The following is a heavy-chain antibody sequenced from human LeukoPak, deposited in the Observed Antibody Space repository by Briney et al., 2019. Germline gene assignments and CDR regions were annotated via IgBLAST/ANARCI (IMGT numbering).Heavy chain of an antibody. CDR2: IYYTGST. CDR1: GSSISTYY. Sequence: SETLSLTCTVSGSSISTYYWSWIRQSPGKGLEWIGYIYYTGSTYYNPSLKSRVTVSLDTSKSQFSLKMSFVTAADTAVYYCARTVSNSGYWFDAWGQGTPVTVSS. D-gene: IGHD4-11*01. J-gene: IGHJ5*02. V-gene: IGHV4-59*01. CDR3: ARTVSNSGYWFDA.